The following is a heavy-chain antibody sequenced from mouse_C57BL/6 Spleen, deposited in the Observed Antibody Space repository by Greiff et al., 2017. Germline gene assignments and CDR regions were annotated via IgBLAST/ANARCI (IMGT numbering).Heavy chain of an antibody. V-gene: IGHV1-4*01. CDR1: GYTFTSYT. J-gene: IGHJ2*01. CDR3: ASDWPRDFPY. Sequence: QVQLQQSGAELARPGASVKMSCKASGYTFTSYTMNWVKQRPGQGLEWIGYINPSSGYNNYNQKFKDKAKLTADKSSSTAYMQLSSLTSEDSAVYDCASDWPRDFPYWGQGTTRTVSS. CDR2: INPSSGYN. D-gene: IGHD3-3*01.